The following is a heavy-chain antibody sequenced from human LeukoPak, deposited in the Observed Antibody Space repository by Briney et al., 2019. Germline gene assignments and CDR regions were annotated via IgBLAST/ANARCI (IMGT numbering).Heavy chain of an antibody. J-gene: IGHJ6*02. CDR2: IYYSGST. CDR3: AVNRNYYYYYGMDV. CDR1: GGSISSSSYY. V-gene: IGHV4-39*01. Sequence: PSETLSLTCTVSGGSISSSSYYWGWIRQPPGKGLEWIGSIYYSGSTYYNPSLKSRVTISVDTSKNQFSLKLSSVTAADTAVYYCAVNRNYYYYYGMDVWGQGTTVTVSS. D-gene: IGHD5-12*01.